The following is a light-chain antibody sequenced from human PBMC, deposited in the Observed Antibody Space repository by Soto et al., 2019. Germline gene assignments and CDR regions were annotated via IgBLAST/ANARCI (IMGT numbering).Light chain of an antibody. J-gene: IGLJ1*01. V-gene: IGLV1-40*01. CDR2: GNN. CDR3: QSHDISLGGSG. Sequence: QSVLTQPPSVSGAPGQRVTISCTGSSSNIGAGYDVHWYQQLPGTAPKLLIYGNNNRPSGVPDRFSGSKSGTSASLAITRLQAEGAAGHCRQSHDISLGGSGFRTGTKFIGL. CDR1: SSNIGAGYD.